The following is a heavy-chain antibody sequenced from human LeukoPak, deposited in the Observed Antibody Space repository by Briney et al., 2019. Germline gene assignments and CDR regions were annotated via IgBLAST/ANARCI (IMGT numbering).Heavy chain of an antibody. J-gene: IGHJ4*02. Sequence: ASVKVSCKASGYTFTGYYMHWVRQAPGQGLEWMGWINPNSGGTNYAQKFQGRVTMTRDTSISTAYMELSRLRSDDTAVYYCAREGIGGYNWHSRSFDYWGQGTLVTVSS. CDR1: GYTFTGYY. CDR2: INPNSGGT. D-gene: IGHD1-7*01. V-gene: IGHV1-2*02. CDR3: AREGIGGYNWHSRSFDY.